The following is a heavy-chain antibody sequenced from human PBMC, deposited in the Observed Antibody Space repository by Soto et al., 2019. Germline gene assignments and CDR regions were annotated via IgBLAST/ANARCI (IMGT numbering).Heavy chain of an antibody. V-gene: IGHV1-3*01. CDR2: INAGNGNT. CDR1: GYIFNSYN. D-gene: IGHD2-21*02. Sequence: ASVKVSCKPSGYIFNSYNVHWVRQAPGQRLEWMGWINAGNGNTKYSQKFQGRVTITRDTSASTAYMELSSLRSEDTAVYYCARSIVVVTALDYWGQGTLVTVSS. J-gene: IGHJ4*02. CDR3: ARSIVVVTALDY.